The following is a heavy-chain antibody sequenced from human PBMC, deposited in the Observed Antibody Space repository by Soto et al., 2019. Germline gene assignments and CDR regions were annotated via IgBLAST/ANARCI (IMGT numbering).Heavy chain of an antibody. Sequence: EVQLLESGGGLVQAGGSLRLSCAASGFTFSSYAMGWVRQAPGKGLEWVSSIDSSGGSTYYADSEKGRFTMSRDKSKNTLYLQMNSLRPEDTAVYYCARRLLGATVTYFDYWGQGTLVTVSS. CDR3: ARRLLGATVTYFDY. V-gene: IGHV3-23*01. D-gene: IGHD1-26*01. CDR2: IDSSGGST. CDR1: GFTFSSYA. J-gene: IGHJ4*01.